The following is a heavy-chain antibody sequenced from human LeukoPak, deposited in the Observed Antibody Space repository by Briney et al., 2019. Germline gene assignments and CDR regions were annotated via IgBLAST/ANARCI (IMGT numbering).Heavy chain of an antibody. J-gene: IGHJ5*02. D-gene: IGHD3-22*01. CDR2: ISSSGSTI. Sequence: GGSLRLSCAASGFTFSDYYMSWIRQAPGKGLEWVSYISSSGSTIYYADSVKGRFTISRDNAKNSLYLQMNSLRAEDTAVYYCAMAQVGYDSSGYGNRWFDPWGQGTLVTVSS. V-gene: IGHV3-11*01. CDR1: GFTFSDYY. CDR3: AMAQVGYDSSGYGNRWFDP.